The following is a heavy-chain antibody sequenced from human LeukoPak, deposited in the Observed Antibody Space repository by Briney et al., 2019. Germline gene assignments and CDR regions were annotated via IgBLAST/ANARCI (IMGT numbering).Heavy chain of an antibody. V-gene: IGHV4-39*07. J-gene: IGHJ5*02. D-gene: IGHD3-3*01. Sequence: SETLSLTCTVSGCSISSSSYYWGWIRQPPGKGLEWIGSIYYSGSTYYNPSLKSRVTISVDTSKNQFSLKLSSVTAADTAVYYCARQYYDFWSGYTDWFDPWGQGTLVTVSS. CDR2: IYYSGST. CDR3: ARQYYDFWSGYTDWFDP. CDR1: GCSISSSSYY.